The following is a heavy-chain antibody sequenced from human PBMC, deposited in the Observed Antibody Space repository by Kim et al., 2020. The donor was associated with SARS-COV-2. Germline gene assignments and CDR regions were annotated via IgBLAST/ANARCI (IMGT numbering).Heavy chain of an antibody. D-gene: IGHD6-19*01. Sequence: VKGRVTITRDNAKNTLYLQMNSLSAEDTDVYDCAKDRGDRSCWSRDGVDYWGQGTLVTVSS. J-gene: IGHJ4*02. CDR3: AKDRGDRSCWSRDGVDY. V-gene: IGHV3-23*01.